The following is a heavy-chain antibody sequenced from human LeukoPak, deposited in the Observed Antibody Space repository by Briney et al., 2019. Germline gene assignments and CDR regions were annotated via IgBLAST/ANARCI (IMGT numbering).Heavy chain of an antibody. CDR3: ARVIEIAVAGHDWFDP. CDR1: GFTFTIYS. V-gene: IGHV3-21*01. CDR2: IMSSSSYI. D-gene: IGHD6-19*01. Sequence: GGSLTLSCVASGFTFTIYSMNWVRQAPEGGREWVSSIMSSSSYIYYADSVKGRFTISRDNAKNSLYLQMNSLRAEDTAVYYCARVIEIAVAGHDWFDPWGQGTLVTVSS. J-gene: IGHJ5*02.